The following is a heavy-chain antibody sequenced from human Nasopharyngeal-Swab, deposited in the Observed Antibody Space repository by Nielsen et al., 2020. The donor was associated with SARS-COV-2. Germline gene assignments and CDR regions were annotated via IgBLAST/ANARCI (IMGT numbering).Heavy chain of an antibody. V-gene: IGHV4-61*02. Sequence: SETLSLTCTVSGGSISSGSYYWSWIQQPAGKGLEWIGRIYTSGSTNYNPSLKSRVTISVDTSKNQFSLKLSSVTVADTAVYYCARAWVAGHFDYWGQGTLVTVSS. D-gene: IGHD6-19*01. CDR2: IYTSGST. J-gene: IGHJ4*02. CDR1: GGSISSGSYY. CDR3: ARAWVAGHFDY.